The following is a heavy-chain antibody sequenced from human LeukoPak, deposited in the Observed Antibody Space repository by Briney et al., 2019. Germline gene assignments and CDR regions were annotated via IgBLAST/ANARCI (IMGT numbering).Heavy chain of an antibody. V-gene: IGHV3-15*01. D-gene: IGHD2-15*01. CDR3: VTGRGCSGDKCFYGVYYYGLDV. CDR1: GFTFSNAW. J-gene: IGHJ6*02. CDR2: IKNRADNMAA. Sequence: GGSLRLSCAASGFTFSNAWMSWVRQAPGKGLEWVGLIKNRADNMAADYAAPVKGRFTISRNDPENTLYLQMNSLNSEDTAVYYCVTGRGCSGDKCFYGVYYYGLDVWGQGTTVTVSS.